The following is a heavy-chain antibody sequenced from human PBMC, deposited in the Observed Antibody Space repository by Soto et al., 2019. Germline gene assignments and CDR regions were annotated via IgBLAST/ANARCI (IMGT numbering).Heavy chain of an antibody. J-gene: IGHJ4*02. Sequence: EVQLVDSGGGLVQPGGSLRLSCAASGFTFTGYWMSWVRQAPGTGLEWVVNIKQDASEKEYVDSVKGRFTISRDNAKNSLYLQMNSLRAEDTAVYYCAREGVGGFDYWGQGTLVTVSS. V-gene: IGHV3-7*01. CDR1: GFTFTGYW. CDR2: IKQDASEK. CDR3: AREGVGGFDY. D-gene: IGHD3-16*01.